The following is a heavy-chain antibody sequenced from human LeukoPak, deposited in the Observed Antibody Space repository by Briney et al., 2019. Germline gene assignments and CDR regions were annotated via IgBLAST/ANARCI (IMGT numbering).Heavy chain of an antibody. CDR3: ARDLGLSGYDLLDY. D-gene: IGHD5-12*01. Sequence: GGSLRLSCAASGFTFSSYAMSWVRQAPGKGLEWVANIKLDGTEKYYVDSAKGRFTISRDNAKNSLDLQMNSLRVEDTAVYYCARDLGLSGYDLLDYWGQGTMVTVSS. J-gene: IGHJ4*02. CDR2: IKLDGTEK. CDR1: GFTFSSYA. V-gene: IGHV3-7*01.